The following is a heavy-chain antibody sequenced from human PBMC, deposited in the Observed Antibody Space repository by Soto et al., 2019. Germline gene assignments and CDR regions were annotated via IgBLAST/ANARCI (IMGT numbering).Heavy chain of an antibody. V-gene: IGHV4-34*01. CDR1: GGSFSGYY. Sequence: QVQLQQWGAGLLKPSETLSLTCAVYGGSFSGYYWNWIRQPPGKGLEWIGEINHSGSTNYNPSLKSRVTISVDTSKNQFSLQLSSVTAADTAVYYCARVSGIYYYGMDVWGQGTTVTVSS. J-gene: IGHJ6*02. CDR2: INHSGST. CDR3: ARVSGIYYYGMDV. D-gene: IGHD3-10*01.